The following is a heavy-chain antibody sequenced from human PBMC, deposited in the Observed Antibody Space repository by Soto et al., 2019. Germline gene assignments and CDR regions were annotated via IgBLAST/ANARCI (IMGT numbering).Heavy chain of an antibody. CDR1: GFTFDDYA. J-gene: IGHJ4*02. CDR3: AKEPYSYDAREFDY. V-gene: IGHV3-9*01. D-gene: IGHD5-18*01. CDR2: ISWNSGSI. Sequence: PGGSLRLSCAASGFTFDDYAMHWVRQAPGKGLEWVSGISWNSGSIGYADSVKGRFTISRDNAKNSLYLQMNSLRAEDTALYYCAKEPYSYDAREFDYWGQGTLVTVSS.